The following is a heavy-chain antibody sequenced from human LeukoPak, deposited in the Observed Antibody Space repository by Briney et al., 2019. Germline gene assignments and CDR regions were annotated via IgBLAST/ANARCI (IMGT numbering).Heavy chain of an antibody. D-gene: IGHD1-1*01. Sequence: GGSLRLSCAASGFTLSSYWMHWVCQAPGKGLVWVSRINNDGSSTTYADSVKGRFTISRDNAKNTLSLQMNSLRAEDTAVYYCARTTLYDYYMDVWGKGTTVTVSS. CDR1: GFTLSSYW. V-gene: IGHV3-74*01. CDR2: INNDGSST. CDR3: ARTTLYDYYMDV. J-gene: IGHJ6*03.